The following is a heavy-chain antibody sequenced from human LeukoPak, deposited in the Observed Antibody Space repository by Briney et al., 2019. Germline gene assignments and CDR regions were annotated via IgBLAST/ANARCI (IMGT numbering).Heavy chain of an antibody. V-gene: IGHV3-9*03. Sequence: RGGFLRLSCAASGFTFDDYAMHWGRQAPGKGLEWVSGFSWNSGNIGYADSVKGRFTISRDNAKNSLYLQMNSLRAEDMALYYCAKGGFGSGWYYFDYWGQGTLVTVSS. CDR2: FSWNSGNI. CDR3: AKGGFGSGWYYFDY. J-gene: IGHJ4*02. CDR1: GFTFDDYA. D-gene: IGHD6-19*01.